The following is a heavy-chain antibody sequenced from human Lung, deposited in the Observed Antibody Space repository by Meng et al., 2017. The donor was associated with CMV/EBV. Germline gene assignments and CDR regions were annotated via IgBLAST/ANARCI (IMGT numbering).Heavy chain of an antibody. CDR3: ASTVYSFGYVQDY. CDR1: GGSISSYY. CDR2: IYYSGST. V-gene: IGHV4-59*01. Sequence: GSLRLXXTVSGGSISSYYWSWIRQPPGKGLEWIGYIYYSGSTNYNPSLKSRVTISVDTSKKQFSLKLSSVTAADTAVYYCASTVYSFGYVQDYWGQGPLVTVSS. D-gene: IGHD5-18*01. J-gene: IGHJ4*02.